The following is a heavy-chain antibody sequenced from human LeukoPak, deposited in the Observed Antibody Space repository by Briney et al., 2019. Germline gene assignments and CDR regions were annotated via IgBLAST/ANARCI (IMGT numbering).Heavy chain of an antibody. CDR2: IDNDGSST. V-gene: IGHV3-74*01. Sequence: GVLRLSCAASGFTFSCCWMHWVRQAPGKGLVWVSRIDNDGSSTNYADSVRGRFTISRDNAKNTLYLQMNSLSAEDTAVYYCAVTTVGFDYWGQGSLFTVSS. CDR3: AVTTVGFDY. CDR1: GFTFSCCW. D-gene: IGHD4-23*01. J-gene: IGHJ4*02.